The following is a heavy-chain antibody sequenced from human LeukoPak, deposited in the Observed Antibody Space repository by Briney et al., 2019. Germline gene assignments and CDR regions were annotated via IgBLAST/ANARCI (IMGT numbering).Heavy chain of an antibody. CDR2: IYYSGST. J-gene: IGHJ5*02. V-gene: IGHV4-39*07. CDR3: ARGLRFLEWLSRPFDP. D-gene: IGHD3-3*01. CDR1: GGSISSSSYY. Sequence: SETLSLTCTVSGGSISSSSYYWGWIRQPPGKGLEWIGSIYYSGSTYYNPSLKSRVTISVDTSKNQFSLKLSSVTAADTAVYYCARGLRFLEWLSRPFDPWGQGTLVTVSS.